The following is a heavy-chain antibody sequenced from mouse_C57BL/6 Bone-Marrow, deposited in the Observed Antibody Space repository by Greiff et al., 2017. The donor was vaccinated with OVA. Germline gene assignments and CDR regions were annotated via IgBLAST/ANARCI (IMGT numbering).Heavy chain of an antibody. D-gene: IGHD1-1*01. Sequence: QVHVKQSDAELVKPGASVQISCKVSGYTFTDHTIHWMKQRPEQGLEWIGSIYPRDGSTKYNEKFKGKATLTADKSSSTAYMQLNSLTSEDSAVYFCHYYGSSYGYFDVWGTGTTVTVSS. J-gene: IGHJ1*03. CDR1: GYTFTDHT. CDR3: HYYGSSYGYFDV. CDR2: IYPRDGST. V-gene: IGHV1-78*01.